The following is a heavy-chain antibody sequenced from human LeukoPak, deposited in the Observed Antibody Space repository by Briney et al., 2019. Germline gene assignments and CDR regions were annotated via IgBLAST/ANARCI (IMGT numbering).Heavy chain of an antibody. CDR2: INWNSDSI. J-gene: IGHJ4*02. D-gene: IGHD6-19*01. V-gene: IGHV3-9*01. Sequence: GRSLRLSCAASGFTFDDHAMHWVRQAPGKGLERVAGINWNSDSIGYADSVKGRFTISRDSAKNSLDLQMNSLRAEDTALYYCVTNPPGIAVAGVGYFDYWGQGILVTVSS. CDR1: GFTFDDHA. CDR3: VTNPPGIAVAGVGYFDY.